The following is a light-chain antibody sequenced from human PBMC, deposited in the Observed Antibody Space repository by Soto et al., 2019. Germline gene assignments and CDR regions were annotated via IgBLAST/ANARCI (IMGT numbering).Light chain of an antibody. Sequence: EIVLTQSPATLSLSPGERATLSCRASPIVSSVLAWYQQKPGQAPRLLIDDASNRATGIPARFSGSGSGTDFTLTIRSLEPEDFAVYYCQHRTSDWTPTLTFGGGTKVEMK. CDR2: DAS. J-gene: IGKJ4*01. CDR3: QHRTSDWTPTLT. CDR1: PIVSSV. V-gene: IGKV3-11*01.